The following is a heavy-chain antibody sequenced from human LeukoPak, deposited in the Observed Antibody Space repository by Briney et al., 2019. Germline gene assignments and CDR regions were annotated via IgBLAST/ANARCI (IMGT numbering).Heavy chain of an antibody. V-gene: IGHV1-58*01. CDR3: AADRGVSYAFDI. CDR2: IVVGSGNT. Sequence: REASVKVSCKASGFTFTSSAVQWVRQARGQRLEWIGWIVVGSGNTNYAQKFQERVTITRDMSTSTAYMELSSLRSEDTAVYYCAADRGVSYAFDIWGQGTMVTVSS. CDR1: GFTFTSSA. J-gene: IGHJ3*02. D-gene: IGHD3-10*01.